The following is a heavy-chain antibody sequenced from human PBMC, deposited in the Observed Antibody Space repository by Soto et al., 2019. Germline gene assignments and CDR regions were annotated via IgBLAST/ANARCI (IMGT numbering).Heavy chain of an antibody. V-gene: IGHV1-8*01. J-gene: IGHJ6*02. D-gene: IGHD6-13*01. CDR2: MNPNSGNT. Sequence: QVQLVQSGAEVKKPGASVKVSCKASGYTFTSYDINWVRQSTGQGLELMGWMNPNSGNTGYAQKFQGRVTMTRNTSINTAYMELSSLRSEDTAVYYCARYNAYSSSWYYYYGMDVWGQGTTVTVSS. CDR3: ARYNAYSSSWYYYYGMDV. CDR1: GYTFTSYD.